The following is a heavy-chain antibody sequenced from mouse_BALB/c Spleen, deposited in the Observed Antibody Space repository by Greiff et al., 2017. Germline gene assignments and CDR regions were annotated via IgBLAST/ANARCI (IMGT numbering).Heavy chain of an antibody. CDR2: ISYSGST. V-gene: IGHV3-2*02. CDR1: GYSITSDYA. D-gene: IGHD1-1*02. J-gene: IGHJ2*01. CDR3: ARNYGFDY. Sequence: VQLKESGPGLVKPSQSLSLTCTVTGYSITSDYAWNWIRQFPGNTLEWMGYISYSGSTSYNPSLKSRISITRDTSKNQFFLQLNSVTTEDTATYYCARNYGFDYWGQGTTLTVSS.